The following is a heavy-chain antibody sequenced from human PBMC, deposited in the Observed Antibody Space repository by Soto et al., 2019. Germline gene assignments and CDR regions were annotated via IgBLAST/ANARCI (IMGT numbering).Heavy chain of an antibody. Sequence: QVHLVEFGGGVVQPGGSLRLSCAASGFSLSTYAMHWVRQAPGKGLEWVAVISSDGSDKYYADSVKGRFTISRDNSKNTRYLQMNSLRTEDTGVYYGPRAPASPSVPLREFYYGLHVWGQGNTVTVSS. V-gene: IGHV3-30-3*01. CDR1: GFSLSTYA. J-gene: IGHJ6*02. CDR2: ISSDGSDK. CDR3: PRAPASPSVPLREFYYGLHV.